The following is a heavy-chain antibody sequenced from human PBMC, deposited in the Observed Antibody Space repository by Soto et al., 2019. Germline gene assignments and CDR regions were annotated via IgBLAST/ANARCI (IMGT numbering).Heavy chain of an antibody. D-gene: IGHD4-17*01. CDR1: GGSLSSHY. Sequence: SETLSLTCIVSGGSLSSHYWSWVRQPPGKGLEWIGYLYYTGSTNYNASLKSQVTMSLDTSKTQFSLMLTSVTAADTAVYYCARVGATVTSQALGFDHWGQGILVTVSS. CDR2: LYYTGST. V-gene: IGHV4-59*11. CDR3: ARVGATVTSQALGFDH. J-gene: IGHJ4*02.